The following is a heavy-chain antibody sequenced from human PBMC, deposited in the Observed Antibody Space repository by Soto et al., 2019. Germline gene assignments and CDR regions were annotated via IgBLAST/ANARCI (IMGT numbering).Heavy chain of an antibody. V-gene: IGHV1-3*01. J-gene: IGHJ5*02. CDR3: AIPRYSGYADNWFDP. CDR2: INAGNGNT. CDR1: GYTFTSYA. D-gene: IGHD5-12*01. Sequence: QVQLVQSGAEVKKPGASVKVSCKASGYTFTSYAMHWVRQAPGQRLEWMGWINAGNGNTKYSQKFQGRVTITRDTSASTAYMELSSLRSEDTAVYYSAIPRYSGYADNWFDPWGQGTLVTVSS.